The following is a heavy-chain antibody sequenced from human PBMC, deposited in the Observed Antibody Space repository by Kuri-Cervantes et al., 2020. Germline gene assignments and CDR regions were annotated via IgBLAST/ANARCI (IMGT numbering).Heavy chain of an antibody. Sequence: GGSLRLSCAASGFTFSSYWMTWVRQAPGKGLEWVTFMRYDGSNKYYADSVKGRFTISRDNSKNTLYLQMNSLRAEDTAVYYCAKEEARGTVTNAKSAFHIWGQGTLVTV. CDR3: AKEEARGTVTNAKSAFHI. CDR2: MRYDGSNK. CDR1: GFTFSSYW. J-gene: IGHJ3*02. V-gene: IGHV3-30*02. D-gene: IGHD4-17*01.